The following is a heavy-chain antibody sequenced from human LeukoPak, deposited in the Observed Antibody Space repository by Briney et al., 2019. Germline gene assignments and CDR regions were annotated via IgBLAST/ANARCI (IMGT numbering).Heavy chain of an antibody. CDR3: ARDGSGYDDAFDI. D-gene: IGHD3-10*01. CDR2: ISYDGSNK. Sequence: PGRSLRLSCAASGFTFSSYGMHWVRQAPGKGLEWVAVISYDGSNKYYADSVKGRFTISRDNAKNSLYLQMNSLRAEDTAVYYCARDGSGYDDAFDIWGQGTMVTVSS. V-gene: IGHV3-30*03. CDR1: GFTFSSYG. J-gene: IGHJ3*02.